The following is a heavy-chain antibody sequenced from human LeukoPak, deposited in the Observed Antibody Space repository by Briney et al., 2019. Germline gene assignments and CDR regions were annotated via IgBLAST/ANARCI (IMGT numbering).Heavy chain of an antibody. CDR1: GFTFSSYW. J-gene: IGHJ4*02. D-gene: IGHD3-9*01. Sequence: PGGSLRLSCAVSGFTFSSYWMSWVRQAPGKGLEWVANIKQDGSEKYYVDSVNGRFTISRDNAKNSLYLQMDSLRAEDTAVYYCARGGGLTGYSYWGQGTPVTVSS. CDR3: ARGGGLTGYSY. V-gene: IGHV3-7*01. CDR2: IKQDGSEK.